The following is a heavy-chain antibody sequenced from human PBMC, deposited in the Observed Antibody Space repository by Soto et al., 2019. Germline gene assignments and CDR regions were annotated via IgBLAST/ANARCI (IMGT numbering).Heavy chain of an antibody. V-gene: IGHV3-23*01. D-gene: IGHD6-6*01. Sequence: PGGSLRLSCAASGFTFSSYAMSWVRQAPGKGLEWVSAISGSGGSTYYADSVKGRFTIPRDNSKNTLYLQMNSLRAEDTAVYYCAKAQAKGYSSSSGMDVWGQGTTVTVSS. CDR3: AKAQAKGYSSSSGMDV. J-gene: IGHJ6*02. CDR2: ISGSGGST. CDR1: GFTFSSYA.